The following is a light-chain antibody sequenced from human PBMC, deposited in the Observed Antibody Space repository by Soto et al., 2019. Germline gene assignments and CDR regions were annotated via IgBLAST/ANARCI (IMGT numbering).Light chain of an antibody. Sequence: ETVLTQSPATLSLSPGERATLSCRASQSISSYLAWYQQKPGQAPRLLIYDASTRATGIPARFSGSRSGTDFTLTISSLEPEDFAVYYRQHCSNWPRGYTFGQGTKLEIK. V-gene: IGKV3-11*01. CDR1: QSISSY. CDR2: DAS. J-gene: IGKJ2*01. CDR3: QHCSNWPRGYT.